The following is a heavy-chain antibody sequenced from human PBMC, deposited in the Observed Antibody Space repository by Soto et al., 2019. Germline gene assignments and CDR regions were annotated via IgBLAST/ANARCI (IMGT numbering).Heavy chain of an antibody. V-gene: IGHV4-39*01. CDR1: GGSISSSSYY. CDR2: IYYSGST. CDR3: ASPRDGYNLDFDY. Sequence: SVTLSLTCTVSGGSISSSSYYWGWIRQPPGKGLEWIGSIYYSGSTYYNPSLKSRVTISVDTSKNQFSLKLSSVTAADTAVYYCASPRDGYNLDFDYWGQGTLVTVSS. D-gene: IGHD5-12*01. J-gene: IGHJ4*02.